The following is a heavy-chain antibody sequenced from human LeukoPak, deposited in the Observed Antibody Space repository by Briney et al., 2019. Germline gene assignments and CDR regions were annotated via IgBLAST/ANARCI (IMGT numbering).Heavy chain of an antibody. CDR1: GASITNSLYF. D-gene: IGHD3-10*01. CDR3: ARHGGGMGYYGSGSYLKGTHYYYYMDV. CDR2: ISHSGNT. Sequence: PSETLSLTCTVSGASITNSLYFWGWIRKPPGKGLEWIGSISHSGNTYYSPSLSSRVTIFLDASKNQFSLRLSSMAATDTALYYCARHGGGMGYYGSGSYLKGTHYYYYMDVWGKGTTVTVSS. J-gene: IGHJ6*03. V-gene: IGHV4-39*01.